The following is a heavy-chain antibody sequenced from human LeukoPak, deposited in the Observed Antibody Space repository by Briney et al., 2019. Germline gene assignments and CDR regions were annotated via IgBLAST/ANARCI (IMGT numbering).Heavy chain of an antibody. CDR2: IYTSGST. CDR3: ARDKGGYFDY. J-gene: IGHJ4*02. Sequence: SETLSLTCTVSGVSISSYYWSWIRQPAGKGLEWIGRIYTSGSTNYNPSLTSRVAVSVDTSKNQFSLKLSAVTAADTAVYYCARDKGGYFDYWGQGTLVTVSS. V-gene: IGHV4-4*07. D-gene: IGHD3-16*01. CDR1: GVSISSYY.